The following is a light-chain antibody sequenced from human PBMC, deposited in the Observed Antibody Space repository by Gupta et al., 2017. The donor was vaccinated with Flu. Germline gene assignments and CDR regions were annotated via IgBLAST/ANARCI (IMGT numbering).Light chain of an antibody. CDR1: QSMSSG. V-gene: IGKV1-5*03. Sequence: PSTLSASVGGRGTITCRASQSMSSGLAWDQQKTGKAPRRLIYRASSLESGVPSRGSGSGSGTEFALTISSLQPDDFATYYCQHEHSSPVTFGEGTNVEIK. CDR3: QHEHSSPVT. J-gene: IGKJ1*01. CDR2: RAS.